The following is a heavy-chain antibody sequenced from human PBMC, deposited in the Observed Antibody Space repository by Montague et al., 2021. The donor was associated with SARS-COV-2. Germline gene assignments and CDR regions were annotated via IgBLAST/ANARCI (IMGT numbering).Heavy chain of an antibody. CDR3: ARTSFYYYGSGSYHGPFDS. D-gene: IGHD3-10*01. V-gene: IGHV4-59*01. CDR2: IYYSGST. CDR1: GGSISTYS. Sequence: SETLSLTCTVSGGSISTYSWSWIRQPPGKELEWIGYIYYSGSTNYNPSPTRLVTISVDTSKNQFSLKLSSVTAADTALYYCARTSFYYYGSGSYHGPFDSWGQGTMVTVSS. J-gene: IGHJ3*02.